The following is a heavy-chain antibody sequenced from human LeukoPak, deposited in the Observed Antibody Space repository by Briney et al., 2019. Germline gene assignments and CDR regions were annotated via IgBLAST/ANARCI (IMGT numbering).Heavy chain of an antibody. V-gene: IGHV3-30*03. D-gene: IGHD2/OR15-2a*01. J-gene: IGHJ4*02. Sequence: GRSLRLSCAASGFTFSSYGMHWVRQAPGKGLEWVAVISYDGSNKYYADSVKGRFTISRDNSKNTLYLQMNSLRAEDTAVYYCARDGFWAIDYWGQGTLVTVSS. CDR2: ISYDGSNK. CDR3: ARDGFWAIDY. CDR1: GFTFSSYG.